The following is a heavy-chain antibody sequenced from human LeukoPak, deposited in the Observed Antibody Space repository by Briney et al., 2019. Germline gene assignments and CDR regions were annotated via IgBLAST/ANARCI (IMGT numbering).Heavy chain of an antibody. J-gene: IGHJ3*02. CDR2: IYYSGST. D-gene: IGHD3-16*02. V-gene: IGHV4-59*01. CDR1: GGSISSFY. CDR3: ARGAGHYDYVWGSYRSSHDAFDI. Sequence: SETLSLSCTVSGGSISSFYWSWIRQPPGKGLEWIGYIYYSGSTNSNPSLKSRVPISLDTSKNQFSLKLTSVTAADTAVYYCARGAGHYDYVWGSYRSSHDAFDIWGQGTMVTVSS.